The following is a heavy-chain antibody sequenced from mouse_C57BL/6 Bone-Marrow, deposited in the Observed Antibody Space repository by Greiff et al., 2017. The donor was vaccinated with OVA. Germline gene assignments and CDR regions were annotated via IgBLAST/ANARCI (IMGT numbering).Heavy chain of an antibody. CDR2: IDPETGGT. V-gene: IGHV1-15*01. D-gene: IGHD1-1*01. CDR3: TRLGPYYYGSFYAMDY. CDR1: GYTFTDYE. J-gene: IGHJ4*01. Sequence: QVQLQQSGAELVRPGASVTLSCKASGYTFTDYEMHWVKQTPVHGLEWIGAIDPETGGTAYNQKVKGKAILTADKSSSTAYMELRSLTSEDSAVYYCTRLGPYYYGSFYAMDYWGQGTSVTVSS.